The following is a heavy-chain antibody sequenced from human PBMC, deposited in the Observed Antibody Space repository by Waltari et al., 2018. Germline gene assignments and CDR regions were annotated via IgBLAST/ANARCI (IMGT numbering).Heavy chain of an antibody. J-gene: IGHJ6*02. CDR1: GFIFTNYG. Sequence: QEQLVESGGGVVQPGRSLRLSCEASGFIFTNYGLHWVRQAPGKGLEWVGVRSYDGTNKLYADAVKGRFTISRDNSKHILYLHMDSLRTEDTAVYHCAKANLIQDYFYYFGMDVWGQGTTVTVSS. V-gene: IGHV3-30*18. CDR2: RSYDGTNK. D-gene: IGHD5-18*01. CDR3: AKANLIQDYFYYFGMDV.